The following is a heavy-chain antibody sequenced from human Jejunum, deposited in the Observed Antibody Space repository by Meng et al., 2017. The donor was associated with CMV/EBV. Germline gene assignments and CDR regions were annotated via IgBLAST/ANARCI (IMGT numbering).Heavy chain of an antibody. CDR1: VFTFRNYW. J-gene: IGHJ3*02. V-gene: IGHV3-7*01. D-gene: IGHD2-8*01. CDR3: ATYCTDTVCRAFDI. CDR2: IKHDGGET. Sequence: SVFTFRNYWVTGVRQAPGKGLEWLANIKHDGGETYYAASVKGRFTISRDNAKKSVFLQMNSLGADDTAVYYCATYCTDTVCRAFDIWGHGTLVTVSS.